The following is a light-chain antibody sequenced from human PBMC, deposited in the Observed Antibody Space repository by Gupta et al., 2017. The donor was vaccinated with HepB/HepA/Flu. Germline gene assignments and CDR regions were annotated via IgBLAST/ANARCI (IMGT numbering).Light chain of an antibody. CDR1: SSNIGVNT. J-gene: IGLJ3*02. V-gene: IGLV1-44*01. Sequence: QSELTQPPSASGTPGQRVTISCSGSSSNIGVNTVSWYQQVPGMAPKLLIYSDHQRPSGVPDRFSGSKSGTSASLAISGLQSEDETDDYCAAWDDSLNGMMFGGGTKLTVL. CDR3: AAWDDSLNGMM. CDR2: SDH.